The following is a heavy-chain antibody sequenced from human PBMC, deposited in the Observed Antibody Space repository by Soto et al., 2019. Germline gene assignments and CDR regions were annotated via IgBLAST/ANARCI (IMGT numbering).Heavy chain of an antibody. V-gene: IGHV3-23*01. CDR2: IRGSGSVT. CDR3: ARDKRDLRFLEWSYYYDF. Sequence: GGSLRLSCAASGFTFSDHYMDWVRQAPGKGLEWVSGIRGSGSVTYYADSVKGRFTISRDNSKNTLYLQMNSLRAEDTAVYYCARDKRDLRFLEWSYYYDFWGQGSLVTVSS. J-gene: IGHJ4*02. D-gene: IGHD3-3*01. CDR1: GFTFSDHY.